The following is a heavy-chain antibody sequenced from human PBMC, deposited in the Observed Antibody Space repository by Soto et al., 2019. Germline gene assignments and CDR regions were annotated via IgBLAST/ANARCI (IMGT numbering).Heavy chain of an antibody. J-gene: IGHJ6*02. CDR3: ARDRGNCGGDCHYYGLDV. CDR1: GYIFSSLA. D-gene: IGHD2-21*02. V-gene: IGHV1-3*01. Sequence: SVKVSCKASGYIFSSLAMHWVRQAPGQRLEWMGWINPGNGNTKYSQKFQGRVAITRDTSANIVYMELSSLRSEDTAVYYCARDRGNCGGDCHYYGLDVWGQGTTVTVSS. CDR2: INPGNGNT.